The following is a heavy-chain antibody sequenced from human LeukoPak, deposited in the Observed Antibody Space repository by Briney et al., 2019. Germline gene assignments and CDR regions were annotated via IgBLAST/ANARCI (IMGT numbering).Heavy chain of an antibody. J-gene: IGHJ5*02. CDR2: IYYSGST. CDR1: GGSISSGGYY. Sequence: TLSLTCTVSGGSISSGGYYWSWIRQHPGKGLEWIGYIYYSGSTYYNPSLKSRVTISVDTSKNQFSLKLSSVTAADTAVYYCARVMYYDFWSGYWNWFDPWGQGTLVTVSS. CDR3: ARVMYYDFWSGYWNWFDP. D-gene: IGHD3-3*01. V-gene: IGHV4-31*03.